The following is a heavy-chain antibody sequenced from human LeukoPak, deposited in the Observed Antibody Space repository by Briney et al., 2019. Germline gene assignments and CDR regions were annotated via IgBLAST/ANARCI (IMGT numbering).Heavy chain of an antibody. Sequence: GGSLRLSCAASGFTFSSYGMHWVRQAPGKGLEWVAVIWYDGSNKYYADSVKGRFTISRDNSKNTLYLQMNSLRAEDTAVYYCARGRVVVVAATRNHSRGILDYWGQGTLVTVSS. CDR2: IWYDGSNK. V-gene: IGHV3-33*01. J-gene: IGHJ4*02. CDR3: ARGRVVVVAATRNHSRGILDY. D-gene: IGHD2-15*01. CDR1: GFTFSSYG.